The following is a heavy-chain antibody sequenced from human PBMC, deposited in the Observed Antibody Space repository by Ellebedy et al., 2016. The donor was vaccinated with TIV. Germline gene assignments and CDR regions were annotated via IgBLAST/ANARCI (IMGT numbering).Heavy chain of an antibody. V-gene: IGHV4-59*01. CDR2: IFHTGGT. CDR3: ARFFTSCQTGFAFDI. J-gene: IGHJ3*02. Sequence: MPSETLSLTCTVSGGSISGYYWSWIRQPPNKGLEWIGQIFHTGGTSYNSSVQSRISITLDKSKTQFSLTLNSLTAADTAVYHCARFFTSCQTGFAFDIWGHGTTVTVSS. CDR1: GGSISGYY. D-gene: IGHD1-1*01.